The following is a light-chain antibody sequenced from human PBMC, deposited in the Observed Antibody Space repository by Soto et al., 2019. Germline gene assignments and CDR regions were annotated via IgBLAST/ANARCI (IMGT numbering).Light chain of an antibody. V-gene: IGKV1-39*01. Sequence: DIQMTQSPSSLSASVGDRVTITCRASQSISSYLNWYQQKPGKAPKLLIYAASSLQSGVPSRFSGSGSGTDFTHTISSLQPEDFATYYCQQSYSTPRKTFGQGTKVEIK. CDR2: AAS. CDR1: QSISSY. CDR3: QQSYSTPRKT. J-gene: IGKJ1*01.